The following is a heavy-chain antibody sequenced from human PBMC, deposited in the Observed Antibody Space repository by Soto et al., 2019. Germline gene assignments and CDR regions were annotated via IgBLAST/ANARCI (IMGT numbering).Heavy chain of an antibody. D-gene: IGHD4-17*01. V-gene: IGHV4-59*01. Sequence: SETLSLTCTVSGGSISSYYWSWIRQPPGKGLEWIGYIYYSGSTNYNPSLKSRVTISVDTSKNQFSLKLSSVTAADTAVYYGARDNHYGELYDWGQGTLVPVSS. CDR3: ARDNHYGELYD. J-gene: IGHJ4*02. CDR2: IYYSGST. CDR1: GGSISSYY.